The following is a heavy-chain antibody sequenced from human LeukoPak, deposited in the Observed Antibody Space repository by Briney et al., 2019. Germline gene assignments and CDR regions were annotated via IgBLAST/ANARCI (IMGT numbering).Heavy chain of an antibody. CDR1: GGSICSYF. J-gene: IGHJ4*02. D-gene: IGHD3-3*01. CDR3: ARDRFGDLNYFDY. CDR2: IYTSGST. Sequence: SETLSLTCTVSGGSICSYFWSWIRQPAGKGLEWIGRIYTSGSTNYNPSLKSRVTISADKSTNQFSPKLSSVTAADTAVYYCARDRFGDLNYFDYWGQGTLVTVSS. V-gene: IGHV4-4*07.